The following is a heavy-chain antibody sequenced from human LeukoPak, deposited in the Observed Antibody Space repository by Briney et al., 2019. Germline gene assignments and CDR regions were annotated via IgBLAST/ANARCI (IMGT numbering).Heavy chain of an antibody. J-gene: IGHJ4*02. CDR3: ATYSSGWYPFDY. CDR2: IFYSGST. Sequence: SETLSLTCTVSGGSISTSSYYWGWVRQPPGTGLEWIGNIFYSGSTYYSPSLKSRVTISLDTSRNQFSLKLNSVTAADTAVYYCATYSSGWYPFDYWGQGTLVTVSS. V-gene: IGHV4-39*07. D-gene: IGHD6-19*01. CDR1: GGSISTSSYY.